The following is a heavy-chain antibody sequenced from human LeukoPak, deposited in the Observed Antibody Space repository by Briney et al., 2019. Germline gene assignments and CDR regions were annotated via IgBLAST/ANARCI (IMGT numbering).Heavy chain of an antibody. J-gene: IGHJ4*02. D-gene: IGHD2-21*01. CDR2: IWYDGTKK. CDR3: ARSIVSSVVIIDS. Sequence: PGGSLKLSCVASTFTFSDCGMHCVRQAPGKGLEWVALIWYDGTKKYYADSVKGRFTVSRDDSKNTLYLEMNSLRVEDTAVYYCARSIVSSVVIIDSWGQGTLVTVSS. CDR1: TFTFSDCG. V-gene: IGHV3-33*01.